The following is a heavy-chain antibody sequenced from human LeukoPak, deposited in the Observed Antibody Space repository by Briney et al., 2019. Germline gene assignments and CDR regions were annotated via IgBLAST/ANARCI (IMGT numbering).Heavy chain of an antibody. CDR3: AKAIGGEYYYYGMDV. J-gene: IGHJ6*02. CDR1: GFTFSSYA. D-gene: IGHD3-10*01. CDR2: ISGSGGST. V-gene: IGHV3-23*01. Sequence: GGSLRLSCAASGFTFSSYAMSWVRQAPGKGLEWVSAISGSGGSTYYADSVKGRFTISRDNSKNTLYLQMNSLRAEDTAVYYCAKAIGGEYYYYGMDVWGQGTTVIVSS.